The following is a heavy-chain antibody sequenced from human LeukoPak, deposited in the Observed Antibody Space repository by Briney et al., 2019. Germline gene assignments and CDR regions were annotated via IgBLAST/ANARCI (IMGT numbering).Heavy chain of an antibody. CDR2: ISYDGSNK. CDR1: GFTFSSYA. D-gene: IGHD3-10*01. Sequence: GGSLRLSCAASGFTFSSYAMHWVRQAPGKGLEWVAVISYDGSNKYYADSVKGRFTISRDNSKNTLYLQMNSLRAEDTAVYYCAKDLTMVRGAMGYWGQGTLVTVSS. J-gene: IGHJ4*02. CDR3: AKDLTMVRGAMGY. V-gene: IGHV3-30*04.